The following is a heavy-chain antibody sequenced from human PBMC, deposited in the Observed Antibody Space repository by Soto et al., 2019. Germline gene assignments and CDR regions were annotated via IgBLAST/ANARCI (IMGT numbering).Heavy chain of an antibody. CDR3: ARAQEGIAAAESGMDV. D-gene: IGHD6-13*01. V-gene: IGHV5-10-1*01. CDR2: IDPSDSYT. J-gene: IGHJ6*02. CDR1: GYSFTSYW. Sequence: PGESLKISCKGSGYSFTSYWISWVRQMPGKGLEWMGRIDPSDSYTNYSPSFQGHVTISADKPISTAYLQWSSLKASDTAMYYCARAQEGIAAAESGMDVWGQGTTVTVSS.